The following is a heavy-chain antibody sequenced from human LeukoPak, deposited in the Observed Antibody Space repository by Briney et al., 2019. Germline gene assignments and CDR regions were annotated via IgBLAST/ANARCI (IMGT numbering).Heavy chain of an antibody. Sequence: GGSLRLSCAASGFTFSSYWMHWVRQAPGKGLVWVSRINSDGSSTSYADSVKGRFTISRDNAKNTLYLQMNSLRAEDTAVYYCAVTTRSRAFDYWGQGTLVTVSS. D-gene: IGHD4-17*01. CDR1: GFTFSSYW. V-gene: IGHV3-74*01. CDR2: INSDGSST. J-gene: IGHJ4*02. CDR3: AVTTRSRAFDY.